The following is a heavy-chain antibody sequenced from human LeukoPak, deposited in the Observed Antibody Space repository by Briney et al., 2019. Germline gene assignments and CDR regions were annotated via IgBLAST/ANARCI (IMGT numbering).Heavy chain of an antibody. CDR2: ISAYNGNT. J-gene: IGHJ4*02. D-gene: IGHD3-22*01. Sequence: ASVKVSCKASGYTFTSYGISWVRQAPGQGLEWMGWISAYNGNTNYAQKFQGRVTMTEDTSTDTAYMELSSLRSEDTAVYYCATAYYYDSSGIWGQGTLVTVSS. CDR1: GYTFTSYG. CDR3: ATAYYYDSSGI. V-gene: IGHV1-18*01.